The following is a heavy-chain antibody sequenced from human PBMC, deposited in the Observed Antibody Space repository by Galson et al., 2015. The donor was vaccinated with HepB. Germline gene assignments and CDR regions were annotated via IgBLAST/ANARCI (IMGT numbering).Heavy chain of an antibody. CDR3: ASARQWLGNFGY. CDR2: IYYSGTT. D-gene: IGHD6-19*01. CDR1: GGSISSSGYY. Sequence: ETLSLTCTVSGGSISSSGYYWVWIRQPPGKGLEWIGTIYYSGTTYYNPSLKSRVTIFVDTSKNQFSLKLTSVTAADTAVYYCASARQWLGNFGYWGQGTLVTVSS. V-gene: IGHV4-39*01. J-gene: IGHJ4*02.